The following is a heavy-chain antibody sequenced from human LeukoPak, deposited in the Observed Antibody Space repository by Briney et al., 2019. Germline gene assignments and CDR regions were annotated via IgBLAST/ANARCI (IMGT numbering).Heavy chain of an antibody. CDR1: VFAFSSDA. CDR3: AKGRLTSSTFDY. D-gene: IGHD2-2*01. CDR2: IRGDSSLT. V-gene: IGHV3-23*01. J-gene: IGHJ4*02. Sequence: GVSLRLSCAASVFAFSSDAMIGVRQAPGKGLEGVSLIRGDSSLTEYADSVKGRFPISRDNSKNTLYTQMNSLRAEDTAVYYCAKGRLTSSTFDYWGQGTLVTVSS.